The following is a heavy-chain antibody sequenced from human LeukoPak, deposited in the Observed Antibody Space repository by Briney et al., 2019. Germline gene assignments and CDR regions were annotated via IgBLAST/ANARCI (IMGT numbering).Heavy chain of an antibody. J-gene: IGHJ4*02. CDR3: AREWRSGGWYALYLDY. Sequence: ASVTVSCKASGYTFTDYYMHWVRQAPGQGLEGMGWINPNSGGTNYAQKFQGRGTITRETSISTAYMELSRLRSDDTAVYYCAREWRSGGWYALYLDYWGQGTLVTVSS. CDR2: INPNSGGT. CDR1: GYTFTDYY. D-gene: IGHD6-19*01. V-gene: IGHV1-2*02.